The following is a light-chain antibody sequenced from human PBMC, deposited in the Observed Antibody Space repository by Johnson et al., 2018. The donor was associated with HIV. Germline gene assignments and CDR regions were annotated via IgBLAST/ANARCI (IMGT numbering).Light chain of an antibody. CDR3: GTWDSRLTAGHV. J-gene: IGLJ1*01. Sequence: QSVLTQPPSVSAAPGQKVTISCFGSDSNIGNNYVSWYQQVPGTAPKLLIYDNDKRPSGIPDRFSGSKSGTSVTLGITRLQTGDEADDYCGTWDSRLTAGHVFGSGTKATLL. V-gene: IGLV1-51*01. CDR2: DND. CDR1: DSNIGNNY.